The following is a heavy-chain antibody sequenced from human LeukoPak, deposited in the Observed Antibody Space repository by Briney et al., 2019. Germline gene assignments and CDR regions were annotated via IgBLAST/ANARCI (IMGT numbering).Heavy chain of an antibody. CDR1: GYTFTSYY. CDR3: ARGFYASHKKYGRPPLILDY. V-gene: IGHV1-2*02. CDR2: INPNSGGT. Sequence: ASVKVSCKASGYTFTSYYMHWVRQAPGQGLEWMGWINPNSGGTNYAQKFQGRVTMTRDTSISTAYMELSRLRSDDTAVYYCARGFYASHKKYGRPPLILDYWGQGTLVTVSS. D-gene: IGHD3-10*01. J-gene: IGHJ4*02.